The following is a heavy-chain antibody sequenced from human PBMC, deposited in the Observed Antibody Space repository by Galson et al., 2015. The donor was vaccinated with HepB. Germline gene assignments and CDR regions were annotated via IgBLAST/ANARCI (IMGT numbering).Heavy chain of an antibody. CDR2: ISSSSSYI. V-gene: IGHV3-21*01. CDR3: ARGTNYDFWSGSPSRLDY. Sequence: SLRLSCAASGFTFSSYSMNWVRQAPGQGLEWVSSISSSSSYIYYADSVKGRFTISRDNAKNSLYLQMNSLRAEDTAVYYCARGTNYDFWSGSPSRLDYWGQGTLVTVSS. CDR1: GFTFSSYS. D-gene: IGHD3-3*01. J-gene: IGHJ4*02.